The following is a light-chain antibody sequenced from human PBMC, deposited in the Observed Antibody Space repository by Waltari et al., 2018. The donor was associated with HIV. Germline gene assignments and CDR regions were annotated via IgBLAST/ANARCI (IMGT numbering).Light chain of an antibody. V-gene: IGLV1-44*01. Sequence: QSVLTQPPSASGTPGQTVTISCSGSSSNVEVNPVNWYQQLSGAPPKLLIYSNVLRPSGVPDRFSGSKSGTSASLAISGLQSEDEADYYCATWDDTLHGPVFGGGTKVTAL. J-gene: IGLJ2*01. CDR1: SSNVEVNP. CDR3: ATWDDTLHGPV. CDR2: SNV.